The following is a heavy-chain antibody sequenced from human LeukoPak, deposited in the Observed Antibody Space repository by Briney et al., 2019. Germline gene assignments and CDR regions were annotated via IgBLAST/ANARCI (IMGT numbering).Heavy chain of an antibody. D-gene: IGHD3-10*01. J-gene: IGHJ4*02. CDR3: ARSGPGSADYYFDY. CDR2: IKQDGSEK. V-gene: IGHV3-7*01. Sequence: GGSLRLSCAASGFTFNSYWMNWVRQAPGKGLEWVANIKQDGSEKYYVDSVKGRFTISRDNAKNSLYLQMNSLRAEDTAVYYCARSGPGSADYYFDYWGQGTLVTVSS. CDR1: GFTFNSYW.